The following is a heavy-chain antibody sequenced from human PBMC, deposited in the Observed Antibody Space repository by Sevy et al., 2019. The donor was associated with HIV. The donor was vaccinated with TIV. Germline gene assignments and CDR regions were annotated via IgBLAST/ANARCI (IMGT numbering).Heavy chain of an antibody. Sequence: ASVKVSCKASGYTFASYGISWVRQAPGQGLEWMGWVTPYNGHKKYAQKLQDRVTMTTDTSTSTAYMELRSLRSDDTAVYYCARCLGGLRPWEYNWFDPWGQGTLVTVSS. J-gene: IGHJ5*02. CDR1: GYTFASYG. CDR3: ARCLGGLRPWEYNWFDP. D-gene: IGHD1-26*01. V-gene: IGHV1-18*01. CDR2: VTPYNGHK.